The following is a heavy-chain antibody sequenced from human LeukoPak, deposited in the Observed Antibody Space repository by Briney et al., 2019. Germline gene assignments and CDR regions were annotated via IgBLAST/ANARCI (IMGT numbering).Heavy chain of an antibody. V-gene: IGHV4-4*02. J-gene: IGHJ4*02. Sequence: SETLSLTCAVSGGSISSDNWWSWVRQPPGKGLEWIGEIYHSGSTNYNPSLKRRVTFSVDKSENQFSLKLSSVTAADTAVYYCAVLTGYYQASHYFDYWGQGTLVTVSS. CDR3: AVLTGYYQASHYFDY. CDR2: IYHSGST. D-gene: IGHD3-9*01. CDR1: GGSISSDNW.